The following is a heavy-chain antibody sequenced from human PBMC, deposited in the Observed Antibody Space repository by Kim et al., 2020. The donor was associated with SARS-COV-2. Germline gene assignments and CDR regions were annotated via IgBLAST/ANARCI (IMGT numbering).Heavy chain of an antibody. V-gene: IGHV4-59*13. D-gene: IGHD6-13*01. J-gene: IGHJ3*02. CDR3: ARVREEKDSSSWYGAFDI. Sequence: SETLSLTCTVSGGSISSYYWSWIRQPPGKGLEWIGYIYYSGSTNYNPSLKSRVTISVDTSKNQFSLKLSSVTAADTAVYYCARVREEKDSSSWYGAFDIWGQGTMLTVSS. CDR1: GGSISSYY. CDR2: IYYSGST.